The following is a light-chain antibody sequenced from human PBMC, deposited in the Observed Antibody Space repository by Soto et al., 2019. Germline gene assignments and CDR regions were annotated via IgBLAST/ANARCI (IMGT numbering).Light chain of an antibody. V-gene: IGKV3-15*01. CDR3: QQYSNWKT. CDR2: DAS. Sequence: EIVMTQSPATLSVSPGERVTLSCRASRTVGSKLAWYQQKPGQAPRLLISDASTRATGIPARFSGSGSGTEFTLTISSLQSEDFAVYDCQQYSNWKTFGQGTKLEIK. J-gene: IGKJ2*01. CDR1: RTVGSK.